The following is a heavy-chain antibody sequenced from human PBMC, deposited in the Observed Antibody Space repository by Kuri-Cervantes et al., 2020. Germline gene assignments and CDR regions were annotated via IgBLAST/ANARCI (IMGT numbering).Heavy chain of an antibody. D-gene: IGHD6-13*01. CDR2: IWYDGSNK. CDR3: ARLGIAAAGTPDDY. J-gene: IGHJ4*02. Sequence: GGSLRLSCAASGFTFSSYGMHWVRQAPGKGLEWVAVIWYDGSNKYYADSVKSRFTISRDNSKNTLYLQMNSLRAEDTAVYYCARLGIAAAGTPDDYWGQGTLVTVSS. V-gene: IGHV3-33*01. CDR1: GFTFSSYG.